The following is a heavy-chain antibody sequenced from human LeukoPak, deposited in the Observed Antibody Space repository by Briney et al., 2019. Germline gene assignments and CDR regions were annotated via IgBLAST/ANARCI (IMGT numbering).Heavy chain of an antibody. Sequence: SETLSLTCTVSGGSISSYYWGWIRQPPGKGLEWIGSIYHSGSTYYNPSLKSRVTISVDTSKNQFSLKLSSVTAADTAIYYCARGGYYGSGNDFRFDPWGQGTLVTVSS. D-gene: IGHD3-10*01. J-gene: IGHJ5*02. CDR1: GGSISSYY. CDR3: ARGGYYGSGNDFRFDP. V-gene: IGHV4-59*01. CDR2: IYHSGST.